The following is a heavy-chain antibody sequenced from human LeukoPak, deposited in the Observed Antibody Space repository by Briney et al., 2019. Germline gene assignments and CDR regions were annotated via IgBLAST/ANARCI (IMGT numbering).Heavy chain of an antibody. CDR2: ISAYNGNT. J-gene: IGHJ3*02. Sequence: GASVNVSCKASVYTFTSYGISWVRQAPGQGLEWMGWISAYNGNTNYAQKLQGRVTMTTDTSTSTAYMELRSLRSDDTAVYYCASSLDDYGDDAFDIWGQGTMVTVSS. CDR3: ASSLDDYGDDAFDI. D-gene: IGHD4-17*01. CDR1: VYTFTSYG. V-gene: IGHV1-18*01.